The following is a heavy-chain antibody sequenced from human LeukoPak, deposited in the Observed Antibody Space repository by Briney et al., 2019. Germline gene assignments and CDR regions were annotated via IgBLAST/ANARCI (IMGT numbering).Heavy chain of an antibody. CDR3: TTGPSYGYEW. J-gene: IGHJ4*02. CDR2: IKTDGRTT. CDR1: GMTFSNHW. D-gene: IGHD3-16*01. V-gene: IGHV3-74*01. Sequence: GGSPRLSCAASGMTFSNHWMHWVRQAPGKGLVWVSLIKTDGRTTIYTGSVKGRFTISRDNGKSILYLQMNSLRAEDTGIYYCTTGPSYGYEWWGQGTVVTVSS.